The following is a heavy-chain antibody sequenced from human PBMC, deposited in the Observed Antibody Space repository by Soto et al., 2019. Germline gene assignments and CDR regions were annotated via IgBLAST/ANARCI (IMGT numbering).Heavy chain of an antibody. CDR1: VGSISSYF. D-gene: IGHD3-10*01. Sequence: SETLSLTCTVSVGSISSYFWSLIRQSPGKGLEWIGYNYYNGNTNYNPSLASRVTISVDTSKNHFSLKLNSVTVADTAVYYCARGGASSRWIDPWGQGTLVTVSS. CDR3: ARGGASSRWIDP. V-gene: IGHV4-59*01. J-gene: IGHJ5*02. CDR2: NYYNGNT.